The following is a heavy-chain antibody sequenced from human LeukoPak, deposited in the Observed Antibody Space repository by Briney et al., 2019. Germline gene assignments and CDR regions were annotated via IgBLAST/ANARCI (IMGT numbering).Heavy chain of an antibody. CDR2: IYYSGST. CDR1: GGSISSSSYY. V-gene: IGHV4-39*07. J-gene: IGHJ4*02. Sequence: PSETLSLICTVSGGSISSSSYYWGWIRQPPGKGVEWIGSIYYSGSTYYNPSLKSRVTISVDTSKNQFSLRLSSVTAADTAVYYCAMLQGGGSYRNFDYWGQGTLVTVSS. D-gene: IGHD3-16*02. CDR3: AMLQGGGSYRNFDY.